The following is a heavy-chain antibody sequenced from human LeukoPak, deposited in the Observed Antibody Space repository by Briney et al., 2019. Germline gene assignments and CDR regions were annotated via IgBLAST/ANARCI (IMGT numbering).Heavy chain of an antibody. CDR1: GFTFSSYA. Sequence: GGSLRLSCAASGFTFSSYAMSWVRQAPGKGLEWVSAISGSGGSTYYADSVKGRFTNSRDNSKNTLYLQMNSLRAEDTAVYYCAKASLITIFGVALSSFDYWGQGTLVTVSS. J-gene: IGHJ4*02. CDR3: AKASLITIFGVALSSFDY. CDR2: ISGSGGST. D-gene: IGHD3-3*01. V-gene: IGHV3-23*01.